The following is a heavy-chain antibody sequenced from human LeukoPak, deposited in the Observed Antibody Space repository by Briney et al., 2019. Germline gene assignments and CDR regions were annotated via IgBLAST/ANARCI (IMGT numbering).Heavy chain of an antibody. V-gene: IGHV4-39*01. Sequence: SETLSLTCTVSGDSIISSSYYWGWIRQPPGKGLEWIGSIYYSGNTYDKPSLKSRVTISVDMSKNQFSLNLSSVTAADTAVYYCARVDCSGGSCYPNYWGQGTLVTVSS. CDR1: GDSIISSSYY. J-gene: IGHJ4*02. CDR3: ARVDCSGGSCYPNY. D-gene: IGHD2-15*01. CDR2: IYYSGNT.